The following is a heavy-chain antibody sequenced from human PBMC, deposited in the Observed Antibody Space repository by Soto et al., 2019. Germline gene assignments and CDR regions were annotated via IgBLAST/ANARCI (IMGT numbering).Heavy chain of an antibody. CDR3: VKDPPDYGDNY. Sequence: EVQLLESGGGLVQPGGSLRLSCAASGFSFSNYAMNWVRQAPGKGLELVSFISGSRNDGITKYVASVKGRFTIARDTSKNTLYMQMSSLRAEDTAVYYCVKDPPDYGDNYWGQGTLVTVSS. CDR2: ISGSRNDGIT. V-gene: IGHV3-23*01. CDR1: GFSFSNYA. D-gene: IGHD4-17*01. J-gene: IGHJ4*02.